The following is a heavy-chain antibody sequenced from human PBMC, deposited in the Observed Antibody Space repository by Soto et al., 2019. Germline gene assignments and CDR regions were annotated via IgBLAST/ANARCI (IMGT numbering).Heavy chain of an antibody. D-gene: IGHD2-15*01. V-gene: IGHV4-39*01. Sequence: PSETLSLTCTVSGGSISSSTYYWGWIRQPPGKGLGWIGSIYYSGSTYYNPSLKSRLTISVDTSKNQFSLKLSSVTAADTAVYYCARLYCSGDSCADLFDYWGQGTLVTVSS. CDR1: GGSISSSTYY. CDR3: ARLYCSGDSCADLFDY. CDR2: IYYSGST. J-gene: IGHJ4*02.